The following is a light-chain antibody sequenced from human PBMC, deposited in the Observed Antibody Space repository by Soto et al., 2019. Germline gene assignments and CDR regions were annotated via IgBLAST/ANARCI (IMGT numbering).Light chain of an antibody. CDR3: GTWDNSGGV. V-gene: IGLV1-51*02. CDR2: ENT. Sequence: QSALTQPPSVSAAPGQKVTISCSGTSSNIGDNYVSWYQQLPGTAPKLLIYENTKRPSGIPDRFSGSKSVTSATLGITGLQTGDEADYYCGTWDNSGGVCGTGTKVTVL. J-gene: IGLJ1*01. CDR1: SSNIGDNY.